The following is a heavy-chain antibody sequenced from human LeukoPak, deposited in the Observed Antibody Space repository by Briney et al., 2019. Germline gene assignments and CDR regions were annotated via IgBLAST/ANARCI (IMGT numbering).Heavy chain of an antibody. CDR2: INHSGST. CDR1: GGSFSGYY. D-gene: IGHD2-8*01. J-gene: IGHJ5*02. V-gene: IGHV4-34*01. CDR3: ARAMVYVLNWFDP. Sequence: PSETLSLTCAVYGGSFSGYYWSWIRQPPGKGLEWIGEINHSGSTYYNPSLKSRVTISVDTSKNQFSLKLSSVTAADTAVYYCARAMVYVLNWFDPWGQGTLVTVSS.